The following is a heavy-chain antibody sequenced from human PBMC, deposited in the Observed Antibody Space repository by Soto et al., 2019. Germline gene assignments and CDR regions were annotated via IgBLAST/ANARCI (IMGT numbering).Heavy chain of an antibody. CDR1: GFTFSSYA. Sequence: GGSLRLSCAASGFTFSSYAMSWVRQAPGKGLEWVTAINGGSTTYYADSVKGRFTISRDNSKNKPHLQLNSLRAEDTAVYYCAKDKDWSRVYGMDVWGQGTTVTVSS. J-gene: IGHJ6*02. CDR3: AKDKDWSRVYGMDV. V-gene: IGHV3-23*01. CDR2: INGGSTT. D-gene: IGHD3-3*01.